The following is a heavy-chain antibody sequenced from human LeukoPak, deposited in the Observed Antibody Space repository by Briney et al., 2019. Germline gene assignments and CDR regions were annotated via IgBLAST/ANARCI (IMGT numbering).Heavy chain of an antibody. D-gene: IGHD4-23*01. CDR1: GGSISSHY. CDR3: ARVLCGGNSEYFDY. Sequence: PSETLSLTCTVSGGSISSHYWSWIRQPPGKGLEWIGYIYYSGSTNYNPSLKSRVTISVDTSKNQFSLKLSSVTAADTAVYYCARVLCGGNSEYFDYWGQGTLVTVSS. V-gene: IGHV4-59*11. J-gene: IGHJ4*02. CDR2: IYYSGST.